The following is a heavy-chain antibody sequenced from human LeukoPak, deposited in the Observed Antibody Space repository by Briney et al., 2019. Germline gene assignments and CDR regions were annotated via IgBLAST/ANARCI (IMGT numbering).Heavy chain of an antibody. J-gene: IGHJ4*02. CDR2: IHPKTGVT. CDR3: ARDHNWGPDY. CDR1: GYSFTDHY. V-gene: IGHV1-2*02. D-gene: IGHD7-27*01. Sequence: GASMKVSCKASGYSFTDHYLHWLRQAPGQGLEWMAWIHPKTGVTNYAERFQGRLSLTRDTSTSTLYMELNSLTSDDTAVYYCARDHNWGPDYWGQGTLVSVSS.